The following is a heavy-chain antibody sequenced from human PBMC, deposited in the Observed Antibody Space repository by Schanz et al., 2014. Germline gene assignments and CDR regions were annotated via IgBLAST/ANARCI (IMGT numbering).Heavy chain of an antibody. D-gene: IGHD6-25*01. CDR2: INNDGSQK. CDR1: RFTFSNYW. J-gene: IGHJ4*02. Sequence: DVQLVESGGGLVQPGGSLRLACAASRFTFSNYWVGWVRQAPGKGLESVASINNDGSQKFYVDSVKGRFAVSRDNPKNSLYLQMNSLRVEDTAVYYCVSGYTSGFWGQGTLVTVSS. V-gene: IGHV3-7*01. CDR3: VSGYTSGF.